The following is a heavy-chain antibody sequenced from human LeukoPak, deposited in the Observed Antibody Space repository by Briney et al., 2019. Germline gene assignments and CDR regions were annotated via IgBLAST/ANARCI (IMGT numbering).Heavy chain of an antibody. J-gene: IGHJ4*02. CDR3: ARSSIAAAYYFDY. V-gene: IGHV4-59*01. CDR2: IYYSGST. Sequence: SETLSLTCTVYGGSFSGYCWSWIRQPPGKGLEWIGYIYYSGSTNYNPSLKSRVTISVDTSKNQFSLKLSSVTAADTAVYYCARSSIAAAYYFDYWGQGTLVTVSS. D-gene: IGHD6-13*01. CDR1: GGSFSGYC.